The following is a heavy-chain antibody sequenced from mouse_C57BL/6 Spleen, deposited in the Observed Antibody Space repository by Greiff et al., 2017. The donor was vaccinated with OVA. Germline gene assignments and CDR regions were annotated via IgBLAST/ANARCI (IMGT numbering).Heavy chain of an antibody. V-gene: IGHV7-3*01. CDR3: ARFYDYDGAYAMDY. CDR1: GFTFTDYY. Sequence: EVKLMESGGGLVQPGGSLSLSCAASGFTFTDYYMSWVRQPPGKALEWLGFIRNKANGYTTEYSASVKGRFTISRDNSQSILYLQMNALRAEDSATYYCARFYDYDGAYAMDYWGQGTSVTVSS. J-gene: IGHJ4*01. CDR2: IRNKANGYTT. D-gene: IGHD2-4*01.